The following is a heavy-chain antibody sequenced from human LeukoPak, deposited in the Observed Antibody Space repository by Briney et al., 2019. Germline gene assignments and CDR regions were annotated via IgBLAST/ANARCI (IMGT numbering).Heavy chain of an antibody. Sequence: SETLSLTCTVSGGSISSYYWSWIRQPPGKGLEWIGYIYYSGSTNYNPSLKSRVTISVDTSKNQFSLKLSSVTAADTAVYYCARGAIGSSTPFDPWGQGTLVTVSS. J-gene: IGHJ5*02. V-gene: IGHV4-59*01. CDR2: IYYSGST. CDR1: GGSISSYY. CDR3: ARGAIGSSTPFDP. D-gene: IGHD6-13*01.